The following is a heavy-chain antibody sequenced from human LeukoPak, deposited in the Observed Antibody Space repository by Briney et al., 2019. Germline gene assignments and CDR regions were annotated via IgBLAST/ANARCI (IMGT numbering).Heavy chain of an antibody. J-gene: IGHJ4*02. CDR2: ISNSGGST. V-gene: IGHV3-23*01. CDR1: GFTFSSYV. Sequence: GSLSLSCAASGFTFSSYVMSWVRQASGKGLEWVSSISNSGGSTYYADSVKGRFTISRDNSKNTLYLQMNSLRAEDTAVYYCAKEGFDSWGQGTLVTVSS. CDR3: AKEGFDS.